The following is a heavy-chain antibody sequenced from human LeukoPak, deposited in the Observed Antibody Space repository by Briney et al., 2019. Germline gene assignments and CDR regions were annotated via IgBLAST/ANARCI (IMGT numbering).Heavy chain of an antibody. V-gene: IGHV3-21*01. CDR2: ISSSSSSYI. J-gene: IGHJ2*01. D-gene: IGHD2-21*02. CDR3: AKDSRSGDYGYWYFDL. CDR1: GFTFSSYS. Sequence: PGGSLRLSCAASGFTFSSYSMNWVRQAPGKGLEWVSSISSSSSSYIYYEDSVKGRFTISRDNAKNTLYLQMNSLRAEDTAVYYCAKDSRSGDYGYWYFDLWGRGTLVTVSS.